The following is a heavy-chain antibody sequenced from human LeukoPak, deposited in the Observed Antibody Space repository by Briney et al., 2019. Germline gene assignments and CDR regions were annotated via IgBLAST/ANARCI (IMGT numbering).Heavy chain of an antibody. CDR3: ARGRLTIAVAGPNWFDP. CDR1: GGSFSGYY. CDR2: INHSGST. V-gene: IGHV4-34*01. J-gene: IGHJ5*02. Sequence: SETLSLTCAVYGGSFSGYYWSWIRQPPGKGLEWIGEINHSGSTNYNPSLKSRVTISVDTSKNQFSLKLSSVTAADTAVYYCARGRLTIAVAGPNWFDPWGQGTLVTVSS. D-gene: IGHD6-19*01.